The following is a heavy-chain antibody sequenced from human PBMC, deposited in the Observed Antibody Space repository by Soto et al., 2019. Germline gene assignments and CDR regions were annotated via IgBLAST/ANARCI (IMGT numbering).Heavy chain of an antibody. CDR3: ARASYGDHDWFDP. Sequence: QVQLVQSGAEVRAPGASVRVSCKASGYTFKNYDINWVRQATGQGLEWMGWMNPNGGNTGYAQKFQGRVTMTRNTSVSTAYLEPSSLNSADTAMYYCARASYGDHDWFDPWGQGTLVTVSS. CDR2: MNPNGGNT. J-gene: IGHJ5*02. CDR1: GYTFKNYD. V-gene: IGHV1-8*01. D-gene: IGHD4-17*01.